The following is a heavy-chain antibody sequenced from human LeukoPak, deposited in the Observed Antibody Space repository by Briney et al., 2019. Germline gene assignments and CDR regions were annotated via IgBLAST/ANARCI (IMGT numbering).Heavy chain of an antibody. CDR3: ARVGPDYGVDY. Sequence: SETLSLTCTVSGGSISSGSYYWSWIRQPAGKGLEWIGRIYTSGSTNYNPSLKSRVTMSVDTSKNQFSLKLSSVTAADTAVYYCARVGPDYGVDYWGQGTLVTVSS. D-gene: IGHD4-17*01. V-gene: IGHV4-61*02. J-gene: IGHJ4*02. CDR2: IYTSGST. CDR1: GGSISSGSYY.